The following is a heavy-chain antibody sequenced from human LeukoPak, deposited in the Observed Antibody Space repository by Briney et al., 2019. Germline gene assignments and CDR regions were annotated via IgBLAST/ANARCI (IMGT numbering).Heavy chain of an antibody. Sequence: GRSLRLSCAASGFTFSSYAMHRVRQAPGKGLEWVAVISYDGSNKYYADSVKGRFTISRDNSKNTLYLQMNSLRAEDTAVYYFAKDILPMIVVVSSFDYWGQGTLVTVSS. V-gene: IGHV3-30-3*01. J-gene: IGHJ4*02. D-gene: IGHD3-22*01. CDR3: AKDILPMIVVVSSFDY. CDR1: GFTFSSYA. CDR2: ISYDGSNK.